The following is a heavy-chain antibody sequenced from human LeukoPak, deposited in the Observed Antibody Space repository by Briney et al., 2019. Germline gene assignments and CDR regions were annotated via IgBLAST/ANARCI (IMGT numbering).Heavy chain of an antibody. V-gene: IGHV3-53*01. J-gene: IGHJ4*02. CDR3: ARDVGVAGNS. Sequence: PGGSLRLSCAASGFTVSNNYLSWVRQAPGKGLEWVSVIYSGGTIYYADSVKGRFTISRDNSKNTLYLQMNSLRAEDTAVYYCARDVGVAGNSWGQGTLVTVSS. D-gene: IGHD6-19*01. CDR2: IYSGGTI. CDR1: GFTVSNNY.